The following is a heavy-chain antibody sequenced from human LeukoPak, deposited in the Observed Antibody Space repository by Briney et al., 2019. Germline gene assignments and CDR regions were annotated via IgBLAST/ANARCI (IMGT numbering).Heavy chain of an antibody. V-gene: IGHV4-59*01. CDR1: GGSITGYY. CDR3: ARGYWFDP. Sequence: PSETLSLTCTVSGGSITGYYWSWIRQPPGKGLEWIGDIYYSGSTNYNPSLKSRVTISVDTSKNQFSLKLSSVTAADTAVYYCARGYWFDPWGQGTLVTVSS. CDR2: IYYSGST. J-gene: IGHJ5*02.